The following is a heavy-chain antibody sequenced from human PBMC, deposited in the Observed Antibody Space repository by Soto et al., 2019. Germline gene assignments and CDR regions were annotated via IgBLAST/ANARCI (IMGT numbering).Heavy chain of an antibody. D-gene: IGHD6-13*01. CDR1: GGSISSGGYA. J-gene: IGHJ5*02. CDR3: ARATGIAAAGTLDWFDP. Sequence: LSLTCAVSGGSISSGGYAWSWIRQPPGKGLEWIGYIYHSGSTYYNPSLKSRVTISVDRSKNQFSLKLSSVTAADTAVYYCARATGIAAAGTLDWFDPWGQGTLVTVSS. V-gene: IGHV4-30-2*01. CDR2: IYHSGST.